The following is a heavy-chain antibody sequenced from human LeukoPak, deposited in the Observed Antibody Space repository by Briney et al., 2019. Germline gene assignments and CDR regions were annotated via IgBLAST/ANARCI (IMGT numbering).Heavy chain of an antibody. CDR2: INSGGST. V-gene: IGHV3-66*01. CDR1: GLTPSSNY. J-gene: IGHJ4*02. Sequence: VGCLSLSPAASGLTPSSNYMNSARQGPGQGLAPVSVINSGGSTYYADSVQCRFTISRANSKYTLYLQTNTLRAEDTAVYYCARDGPNSSGYYYFENWRQGPLVPVPS. CDR3: ARDGPNSSGYYYFEN. D-gene: IGHD3-22*01.